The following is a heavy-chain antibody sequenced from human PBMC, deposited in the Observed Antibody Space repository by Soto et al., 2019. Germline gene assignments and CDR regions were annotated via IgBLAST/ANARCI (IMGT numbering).Heavy chain of an antibody. J-gene: IGHJ4*02. D-gene: IGHD2-15*01. CDR1: GFTFSSYA. CDR2: ISGSGGST. CDR3: AKEPDIVVVVAATLLLDY. Sequence: EVQLLESGGGLVQPGGSLRLSCAASGFTFSSYAMSWVRQAPGKGLEWVSAISGSGGSTYYADSVKGRFTISRANSKNTLYLQMNSLRAEDTAVYYCAKEPDIVVVVAATLLLDYWGQGTLVTVSS. V-gene: IGHV3-23*01.